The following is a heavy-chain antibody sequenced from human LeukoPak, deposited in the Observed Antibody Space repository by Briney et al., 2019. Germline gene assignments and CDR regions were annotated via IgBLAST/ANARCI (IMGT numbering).Heavy chain of an antibody. CDR3: AKTPRIVTTTPHFDY. D-gene: IGHD5-12*01. Sequence: GGSLRLSCAAAGFTFSRYAMSWVRQTPGKGLEWVSFITGSGDTTHYADSVKGRFTISRDNSKNTLYLQVNSLRGEDTAIYYCAKTPRIVTTTPHFDYWGQGTLVTASS. V-gene: IGHV3-23*01. CDR1: GFTFSRYA. CDR2: ITGSGDTT. J-gene: IGHJ4*02.